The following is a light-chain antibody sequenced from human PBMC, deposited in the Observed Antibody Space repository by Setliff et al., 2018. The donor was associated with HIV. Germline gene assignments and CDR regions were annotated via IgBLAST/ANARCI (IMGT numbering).Light chain of an antibody. Sequence: QSALAQPASVSGSPGQSITISCTGTSSDVGASNFVSWYQQYPGKAPKLMIYDVNNRPSGVSSRFSGSKSGNTASLTISGLQAEDEADYYCNSFIGSSNTYVFGSGTKVTVL. J-gene: IGLJ1*01. CDR1: SSDVGASNF. V-gene: IGLV2-14*01. CDR2: DVN. CDR3: NSFIGSSNTYV.